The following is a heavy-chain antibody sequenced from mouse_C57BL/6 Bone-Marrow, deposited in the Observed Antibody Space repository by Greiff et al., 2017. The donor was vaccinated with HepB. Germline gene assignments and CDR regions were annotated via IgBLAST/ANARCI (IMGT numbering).Heavy chain of an antibody. J-gene: IGHJ2*01. D-gene: IGHD2-2*01. CDR3: ADLLWLRQGY. CDR1: GFTFSSYG. CDR2: ISSGGSYT. V-gene: IGHV5-6*01. Sequence: EVKLVESGGDLVKPGGSLKLSCAASGFTFSSYGMSWVRQTPDKRLEWVATISSGGSYTYYPDSVKGRFTISRDNAKNTLYLQMSSLKSEDTAMYYCADLLWLRQGYWGQGTTLTVSS.